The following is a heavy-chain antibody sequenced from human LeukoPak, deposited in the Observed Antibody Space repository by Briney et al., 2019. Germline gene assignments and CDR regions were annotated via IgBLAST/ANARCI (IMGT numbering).Heavy chain of an antibody. CDR3: STDRD. J-gene: IGHJ4*02. V-gene: IGHV3-15*05. D-gene: IGHD5-24*01. CDR1: GLTFANAR. CDR2: IKGKPDGGTA. Sequence: GGSLRLSCAASGLTFANARMNWVRQAPGKGLEWVGRIKGKPDGGTADYAASVMARFIISRDDSKNTVYLQMNSLREEDSGLYFCSTDRDWGPGTLVAVS.